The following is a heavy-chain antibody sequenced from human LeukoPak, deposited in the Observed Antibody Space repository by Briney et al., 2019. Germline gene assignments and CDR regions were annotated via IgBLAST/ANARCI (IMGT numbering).Heavy chain of an antibody. CDR3: ARDTEGFDY. CDR1: GFTLSSYG. V-gene: IGHV3-23*01. D-gene: IGHD4-17*01. J-gene: IGHJ4*02. Sequence: GGSLRLSCAASGFTLSSYGMSWVRQAPGKGLEWVSAISGSGGSTYYADSVKGRFTISRDNSKNTLYLQMNSLRAEDTAVYYCARDTEGFDYWGQGTLVTVSS. CDR2: ISGSGGST.